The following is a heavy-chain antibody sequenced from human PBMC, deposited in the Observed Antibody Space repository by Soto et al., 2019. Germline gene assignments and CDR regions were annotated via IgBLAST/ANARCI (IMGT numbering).Heavy chain of an antibody. V-gene: IGHV3-11*06. J-gene: IGHJ4*02. CDR1: GFTLSDYY. Sequence: QVQLVESGRGLVKPGGSLRLSCAASGFTLSDYYMSWIRQAPGKGLEWVSYISNGGTFTTYADSVKGRFTISRDNAKNSQYLQMNSLRADDTAVYSCARESLTADCTGGSCPLDYWGQGTLVTVSS. D-gene: IGHD2-15*01. CDR2: ISNGGTFT. CDR3: ARESLTADCTGGSCPLDY.